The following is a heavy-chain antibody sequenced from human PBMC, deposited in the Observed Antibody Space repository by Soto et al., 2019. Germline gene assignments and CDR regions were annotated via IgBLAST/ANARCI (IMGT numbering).Heavy chain of an antibody. J-gene: IGHJ4*02. CDR2: ISAYNGNT. Sequence: ASVKVSCKASGYTFTSYGISWVRQAPGQGLEWMGWISAYNGNTNYAQKLQGRVTMTTDTSTSTAYMELRSLRSDDTAVYYCARAGLTYYYDSSGYWTLDYWGQGALVTVSS. D-gene: IGHD3-22*01. CDR1: GYTFTSYG. V-gene: IGHV1-18*01. CDR3: ARAGLTYYYDSSGYWTLDY.